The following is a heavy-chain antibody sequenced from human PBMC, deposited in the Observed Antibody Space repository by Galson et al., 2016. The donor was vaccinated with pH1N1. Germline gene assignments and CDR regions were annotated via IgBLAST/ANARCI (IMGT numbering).Heavy chain of an antibody. D-gene: IGHD1-26*01. Sequence: SLRLSCAASGFIFSDYWMSWVRQAPGKGLEWVAKINQDGSRKYYVDSMKGRCTISRDNAENSLSLQMTILRVEDTALYYCATEDYYTSLYWGQGILFTVSS. CDR3: ATEDYYTSLY. CDR2: INQDGSRK. V-gene: IGHV3-7*01. J-gene: IGHJ4*02. CDR1: GFIFSDYW.